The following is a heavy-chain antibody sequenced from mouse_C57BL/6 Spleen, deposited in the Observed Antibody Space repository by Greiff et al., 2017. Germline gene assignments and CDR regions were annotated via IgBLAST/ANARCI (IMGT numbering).Heavy chain of an antibody. Sequence: QVQLQQSGAELARPGASVKLSCKASGYTFTSSGISWVKQSTGQGLEWIGEIYPRSGNTYYNEKFKGKDTLTADKSSSTAYMELRSLTSEDSAVYFCARAIPTTVVAPYAMDYWGQGTSVTVSS. J-gene: IGHJ4*01. D-gene: IGHD1-1*01. V-gene: IGHV1-81*01. CDR3: ARAIPTTVVAPYAMDY. CDR1: GYTFTSSG. CDR2: IYPRSGNT.